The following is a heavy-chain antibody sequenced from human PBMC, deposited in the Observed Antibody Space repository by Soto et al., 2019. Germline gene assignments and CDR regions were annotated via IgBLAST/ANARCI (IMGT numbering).Heavy chain of an antibody. CDR2: IKQDGSEK. CDR3: ARDRYSYYDFWSGSLPYYYYGMDV. V-gene: IGHV3-7*01. Sequence: GGSLRLSCAAAGFTFSSYWMSWVRQAPGKGLEWVANIKQDGSEKYYVDSVKGRFTISRDNAKNSLYLQMNSLRAEDTAVYYCARDRYSYYDFWSGSLPYYYYGMDVWGQGTTVTVSS. D-gene: IGHD3-3*01. J-gene: IGHJ6*02. CDR1: GFTFSSYW.